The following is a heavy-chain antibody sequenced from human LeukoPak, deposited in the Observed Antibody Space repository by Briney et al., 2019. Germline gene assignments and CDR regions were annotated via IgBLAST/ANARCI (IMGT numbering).Heavy chain of an antibody. CDR3: TSSGWYRNYYYGMDV. CDR1: GFTFGDYA. CDR2: IRSKAYGGTT. J-gene: IGHJ6*02. V-gene: IGHV3-49*04. D-gene: IGHD6-19*01. Sequence: GGSLRLSCTASGFTFGDYAMSWVRQAPGEGLEWVGFIRSKAYGGTTEYAASVKGRFTISRDDSKSIAYLQMNSLKTEDTAVYYCTSSGWYRNYYYGMDVWGQGTTVTVSS.